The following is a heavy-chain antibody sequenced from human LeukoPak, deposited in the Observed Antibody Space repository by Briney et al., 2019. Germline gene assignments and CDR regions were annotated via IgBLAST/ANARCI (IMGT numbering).Heavy chain of an antibody. CDR2: ISCSGGST. CDR3: AKDLRGIAVAGTLIDY. J-gene: IGHJ4*02. V-gene: IGHV3-23*01. CDR1: GFTFSSYA. D-gene: IGHD6-19*01. Sequence: PGGSLRLSCAASGFTFSSYAMSWVRQAPGKGLEWVSAISCSGGSTYYAASVRRLFTISRATTKNTPYLQMNSIRAEDTADYYWAKDLRGIAVAGTLIDYWGQGTLVTVSS.